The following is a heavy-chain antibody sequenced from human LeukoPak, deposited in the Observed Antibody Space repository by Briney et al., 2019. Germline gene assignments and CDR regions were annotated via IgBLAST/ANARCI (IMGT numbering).Heavy chain of an antibody. CDR2: IYTSGST. V-gene: IGHV4-4*07. CDR3: ARDNALGQQLVRII. J-gene: IGHJ4*02. CDR1: GGSISSYY. Sequence: SETPSLTCTVSGGSISSYYWSWVRQPAGKGLEWIGRIYTSGSTNYNPSLKSRVTMSVDTSKNQFSLKLSSVTAAGTAVYYCARDNALGQQLVRIIWGQGTLVTVSS. D-gene: IGHD6-13*01.